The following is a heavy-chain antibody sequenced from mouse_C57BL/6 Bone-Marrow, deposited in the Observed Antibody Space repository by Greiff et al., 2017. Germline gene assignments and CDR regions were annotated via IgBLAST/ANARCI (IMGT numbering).Heavy chain of an antibody. CDR3: DRVRNGSSFFDY. Sequence: VTLKESGPGILQPSQTLSLTCSFSGFSLSTFGMGVGWIRQPSGKGLEWLAHIWWDDDKYYNPALKSRLTISKDTSKNPVFLNIDNVDAAATATDVCDRVRNGSSFFDYWGQGTTLTVSS. D-gene: IGHD1-1*01. J-gene: IGHJ2*01. CDR2: IWWDDDK. V-gene: IGHV8-8*01. CDR1: GFSLSTFGMG.